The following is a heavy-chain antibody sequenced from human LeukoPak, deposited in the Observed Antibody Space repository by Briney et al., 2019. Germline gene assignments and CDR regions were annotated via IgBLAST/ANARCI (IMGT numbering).Heavy chain of an antibody. Sequence: SETLSLTCSVSGGSISSGSHYWGWIRQPPGKGLEWIGTIYYTGTTYYNPSLKSRVTISVDTAKNQFSLKLNSVTAADTAVYYCAREEGRWLQLKVFVYWGQGSLVTVSS. V-gene: IGHV4-39*07. CDR1: GGSISSGSHY. J-gene: IGHJ4*02. D-gene: IGHD5-24*01. CDR3: AREEGRWLQLKVFVY. CDR2: IYYTGTT.